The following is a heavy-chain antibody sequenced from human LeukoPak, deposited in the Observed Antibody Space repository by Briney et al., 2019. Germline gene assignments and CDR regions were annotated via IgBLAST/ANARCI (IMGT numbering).Heavy chain of an antibody. CDR1: GFTVSLND. CDR3: ARVDK. V-gene: IGHV3-53*01. Sequence: GESLRLSCAVSGFTVSLNDMTWVRQAPGKGLECVSVISRDDTIFYADSVKGQFTISRDNSKNTLYLQMNSLRADDTAVYYCARVDKWGQGTLVTVSS. CDR2: ISRDDTI. J-gene: IGHJ4*02. D-gene: IGHD3-22*01.